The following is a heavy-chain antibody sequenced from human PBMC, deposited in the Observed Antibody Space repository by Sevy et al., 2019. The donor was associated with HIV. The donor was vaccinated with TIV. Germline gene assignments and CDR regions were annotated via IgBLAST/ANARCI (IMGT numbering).Heavy chain of an antibody. CDR3: ARAYCGGDCYSTHDAFDI. CDR2: ISSSGSTI. D-gene: IGHD2-21*02. Sequence: QLGGPLRLSCAASGFTFSSYEMNWVRQAPGKGLEWVSYISSSGSTIYYADSVKGRFTISRDNAKNSLYLQMNSLRAEDTAVYYCARAYCGGDCYSTHDAFDIWGQGTMVTVSS. J-gene: IGHJ3*02. V-gene: IGHV3-48*03. CDR1: GFTFSSYE.